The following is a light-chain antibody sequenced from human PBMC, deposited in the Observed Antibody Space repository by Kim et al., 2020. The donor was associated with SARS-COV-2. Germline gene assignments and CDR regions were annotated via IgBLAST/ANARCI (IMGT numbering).Light chain of an antibody. CDR1: NIGSKN. V-gene: IGLV3-9*01. Sequence: SYELTQPLSVSVALGQTARITCGGNNIGSKNVHWYQQKPGQAPVLVIYRDSNRPSGIPERFSGPNSGNTATLTISRAQAGDEADYYCQVWDSSTYWVFGGGTQLTVL. J-gene: IGLJ3*02. CDR3: QVWDSSTYWV. CDR2: RDS.